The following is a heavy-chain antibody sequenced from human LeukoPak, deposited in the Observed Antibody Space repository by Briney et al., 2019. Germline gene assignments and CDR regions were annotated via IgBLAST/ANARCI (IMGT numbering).Heavy chain of an antibody. CDR2: IYPGDSDT. CDR3: ARDRSGGSYXRYFXY. J-gene: IGHJ4*02. V-gene: IGHV5-51*01. D-gene: IGHD1-26*01. Sequence: GESLKISCKGSGYSFTSYWIGWVRQMPGKGLEWMGIIYPGDSDTRYSPSFQGQVTISADKSISTAYLQWSSLKASDTAMYYCARDRSGGSYXRYFXYXXXXTLVTVSX. CDR1: GYSFTSYW.